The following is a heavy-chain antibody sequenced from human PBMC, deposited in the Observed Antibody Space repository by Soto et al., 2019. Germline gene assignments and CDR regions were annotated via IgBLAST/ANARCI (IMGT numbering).Heavy chain of an antibody. CDR2: IIPIFGTA. V-gene: IGHV1-69*13. Sequence: SVKVSCKASGGTFSSYAISWVRQAPGQGLEWMGGIIPIFGTANYAQKFQGRVTITADESTSTAYMELSSLRSEDTAVYYCARDRGPVEMATTFDYWGQGTLVTVSS. CDR3: ARDRGPVEMATTFDY. CDR1: GGTFSSYA. J-gene: IGHJ4*02. D-gene: IGHD5-12*01.